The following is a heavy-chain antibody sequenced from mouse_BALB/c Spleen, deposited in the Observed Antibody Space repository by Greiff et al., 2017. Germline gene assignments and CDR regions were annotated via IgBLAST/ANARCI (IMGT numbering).Heavy chain of an antibody. D-gene: IGHD3-2*02. V-gene: IGHV1S137*01. CDR2: ISTYYGDA. CDR1: GYTFTSYW. Sequence: QVQLQQPGSELVRPGASVKLSCKASGYTFTSYWMHWVKQSHAKSLEWIGVISTYYGDASYNQKFKGKATMTVDKSSSTAYMELARLTSEDSAIYYCARSGYHAMDYWGQGTSVTVSS. CDR3: ARSGYHAMDY. J-gene: IGHJ4*01.